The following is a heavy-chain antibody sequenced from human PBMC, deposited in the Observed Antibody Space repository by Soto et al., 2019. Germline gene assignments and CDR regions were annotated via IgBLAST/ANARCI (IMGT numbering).Heavy chain of an antibody. CDR1: GFAFNNYG. J-gene: IGHJ4*02. CDR2: ISKSDYT. D-gene: IGHD3-22*01. Sequence: GGSLRLSCTVSGFAFNNYGINWVRQAPGKGLEWVSSISKSDYTYYSDSVKGRFTISRDNAKSSVSLQMNTLRVDDTAVYYCAREDSIIIPAVSDFWGQGTLVTVSS. V-gene: IGHV3-21*01. CDR3: AREDSIIIPAVSDF.